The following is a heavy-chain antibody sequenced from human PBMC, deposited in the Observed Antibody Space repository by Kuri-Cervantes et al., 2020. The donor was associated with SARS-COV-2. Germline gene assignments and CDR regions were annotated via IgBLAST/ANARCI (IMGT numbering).Heavy chain of an antibody. J-gene: IGHJ4*02. CDR3: ARETLAFDY. Sequence: LSLTCAASGFTFSSYWMSWVRQAPGKGLEWVANIKQDGSEKYYVDSVKGRFTISRDNSKNTLYLQMNSLRAEDTAVYYCARETLAFDYWGQGTLVTVSS. CDR2: IKQDGSEK. CDR1: GFTFSSYW. V-gene: IGHV3-7*01. D-gene: IGHD1-1*01.